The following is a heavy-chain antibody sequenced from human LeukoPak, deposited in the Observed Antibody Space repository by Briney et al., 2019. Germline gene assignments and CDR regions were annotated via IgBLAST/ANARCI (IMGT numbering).Heavy chain of an antibody. CDR2: INHSGST. Sequence: SETLSLTCAVYRGSFSGYNWSWIRQPPGKGPEWIGEINHSGSTNYNPSLKSRVTISVDTSKNQFSLKLSSVTAADTAVYYCARVKRFLVRNYDMDVWGKGTTVTVSS. CDR1: RGSFSGYN. J-gene: IGHJ6*03. V-gene: IGHV4-34*01. D-gene: IGHD3-3*01. CDR3: ARVKRFLVRNYDMDV.